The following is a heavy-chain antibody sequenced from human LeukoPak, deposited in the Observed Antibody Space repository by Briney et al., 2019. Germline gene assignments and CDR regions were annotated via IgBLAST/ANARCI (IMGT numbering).Heavy chain of an antibody. CDR1: GFSLSNARMG. Sequence: SGPVLLKPTETLTLTCTVSGFSLSNARMGVSWIRQPPGKALEWLAHIFSNDEKSHSTSLKSRLTISKDTSKSQVVLTMTNMDPVDTATYYCARIPYSSSSYYFDYWGQGTLVTVSS. CDR2: IFSNDEK. CDR3: ARIPYSSSSYYFDY. J-gene: IGHJ4*02. V-gene: IGHV2-26*01. D-gene: IGHD6-6*01.